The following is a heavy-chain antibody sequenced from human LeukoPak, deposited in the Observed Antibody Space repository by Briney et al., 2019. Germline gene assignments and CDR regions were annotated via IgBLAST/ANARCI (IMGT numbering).Heavy chain of an antibody. Sequence: ASVKVSCKASGYTFTSYAMHWVRQGPGQRLEWMGWINAGNGNTKYSQKFQGRVTITRDTSASTAYMELSSLRSEDTAVYYCASSYCSGGSCYFWFDPWGQGTLVTVSS. J-gene: IGHJ5*02. CDR2: INAGNGNT. CDR1: GYTFTSYA. D-gene: IGHD2-15*01. CDR3: ASSYCSGGSCYFWFDP. V-gene: IGHV1-3*01.